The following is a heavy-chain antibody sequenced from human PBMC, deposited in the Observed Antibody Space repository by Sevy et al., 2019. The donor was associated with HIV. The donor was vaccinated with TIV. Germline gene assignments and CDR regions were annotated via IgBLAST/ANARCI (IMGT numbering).Heavy chain of an antibody. CDR2: FDPEDGET. J-gene: IGHJ4*02. CDR1: GYTLSELS. Sequence: ASVKVSCKVSGYTLSELSIHWVRQAPGKGLEWMGRFDPEDGETIYAQKFQGRVTLTEDTSTDTAYMELRGLKTEDTAVYYCATTREYYEDSSGYLDFWGQGTLVTVSS. CDR3: ATTREYYEDSSGYLDF. V-gene: IGHV1-24*01. D-gene: IGHD3-22*01.